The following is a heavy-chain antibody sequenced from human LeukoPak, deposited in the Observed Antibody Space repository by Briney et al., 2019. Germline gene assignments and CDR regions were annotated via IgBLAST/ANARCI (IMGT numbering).Heavy chain of an antibody. J-gene: IGHJ6*03. CDR3: ARESRVDEVATISSYMDV. V-gene: IGHV4-34*01. Sequence: PSETLSLTCAVYGGSFSGYYWSWIRQPPGKGLEWIGEINHSGSTNYNPSLKSRVTISVDTYKNQFSLKMSSVTAADPAVYYCARESRVDEVATISSYMDVWGKGTTVSVSS. CDR2: INHSGST. CDR1: GGSFSGYY. D-gene: IGHD5-12*01.